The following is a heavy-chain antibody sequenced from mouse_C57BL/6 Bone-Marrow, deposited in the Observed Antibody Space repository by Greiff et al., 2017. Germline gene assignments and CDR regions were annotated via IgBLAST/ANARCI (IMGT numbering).Heavy chain of an antibody. J-gene: IGHJ2*01. CDR3: ASGYYYGSSPPYFDY. Sequence: QVQLQQPGAELVMPGASVKLPCKASGYTFTSYWMHWVKQRPGQGLEWIGEIDPSDSYTNYNQKFKGKSTLTVDKSSSTAYMQLSSLTSEDSAVYYCASGYYYGSSPPYFDYWGQGTTLTVSS. CDR2: IDPSDSYT. D-gene: IGHD1-1*01. V-gene: IGHV1-69*01. CDR1: GYTFTSYW.